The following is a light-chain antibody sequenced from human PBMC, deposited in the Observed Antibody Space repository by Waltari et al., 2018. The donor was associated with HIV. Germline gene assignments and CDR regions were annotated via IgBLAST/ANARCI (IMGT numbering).Light chain of an antibody. CDR1: SRDVGGSNY. V-gene: IGLV2-8*01. J-gene: IGLJ2*01. CDR3: ASYAGRNKLV. CDR2: EVY. Sequence: QSALTQPPSASGSPGQSVTISCTGTSRDVGGSNYVSWYKQHPGEAPNVVIFEVYKRPSGVPDRLSGSTSGNTASLTVPGLQADDEGTYYCASYAGRNKLVCGGGTKLTVL.